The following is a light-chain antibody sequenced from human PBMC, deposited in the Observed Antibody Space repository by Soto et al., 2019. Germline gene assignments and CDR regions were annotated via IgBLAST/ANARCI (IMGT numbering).Light chain of an antibody. CDR3: SSYTTSTTLGV. CDR1: SSDVGGYNY. J-gene: IGLJ1*01. V-gene: IGLV2-14*01. CDR2: EVS. Sequence: QSVLTQPASVSGSPGQSITISCTGTSSDVGGYNYVSWYQHNPGKAPKLMIYEVSNRPSGVSNRFSGSKSGDTASLTISGLQAEDEADYYCSSYTTSTTLGVFGTGTKLTVL.